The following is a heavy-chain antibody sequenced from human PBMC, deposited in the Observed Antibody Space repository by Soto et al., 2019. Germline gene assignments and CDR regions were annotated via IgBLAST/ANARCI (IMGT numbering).Heavy chain of an antibody. J-gene: IGHJ4*02. CDR1: GFTFSSYA. D-gene: IGHD6-19*01. CDR3: AKVLIYSSGPGDY. Sequence: EVQLLESGGGLVQPGGSLRLSCAASGFTFSSYAMSWVRQAPGKGLEWVSAISGSGDSTYYADSVKGRFTISRDNSKNTLYLQMNSLRAEDTAVYYCAKVLIYSSGPGDYWGQGTLVTVSS. V-gene: IGHV3-23*01. CDR2: ISGSGDST.